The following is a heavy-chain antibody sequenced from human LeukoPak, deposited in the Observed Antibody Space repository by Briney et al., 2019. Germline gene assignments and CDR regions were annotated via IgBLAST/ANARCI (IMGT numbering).Heavy chain of an antibody. CDR2: ISTTGTTV. CDR1: GFTFSTYD. CDR3: ARGLTMGHF. D-gene: IGHD4/OR15-4a*01. Sequence: PGGSLRLSCAASGFTFSTYDMNLVRQAPGEGLEWVSHISTTGTTVYYADAVKGRFTISRDNAKNSLYLQMNSLRAEATAVYYCARGLTMGHFGGQGTLVTVSS. J-gene: IGHJ4*02. V-gene: IGHV3-48*03.